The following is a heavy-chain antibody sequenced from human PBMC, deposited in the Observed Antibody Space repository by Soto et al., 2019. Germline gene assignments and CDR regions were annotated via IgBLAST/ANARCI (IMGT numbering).Heavy chain of an antibody. CDR1: GYTVSNYI. Sequence: QVQLVQSGVEVKKPGASVKVSCKTSGYTVSNYIITWVRQAPGQGLEWMGWISAYNGNTNSAQKVQDKITMTTDTYTSTIYMELRSLSSDDTADYFCAKERVPWGSYQYFDYWGQGTLVTVSS. CDR3: AKERVPWGSYQYFDY. J-gene: IGHJ4*02. V-gene: IGHV1-18*01. D-gene: IGHD3-16*02. CDR2: ISAYNGNT.